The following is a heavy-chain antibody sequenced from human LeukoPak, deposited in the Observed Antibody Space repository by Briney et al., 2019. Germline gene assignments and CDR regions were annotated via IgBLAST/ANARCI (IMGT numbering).Heavy chain of an antibody. V-gene: IGHV4-34*01. CDR1: GESLSSYC. CDR3: ATAARARHYFDY. J-gene: IGHJ4*02. CDR2: MNRSGST. Sequence: PSETLSLTCAASGESLSSYCWNWIRQSPGRGLEWIGEMNRSGSTNYNPSLKRRVTISVDTSKNLLSLRLNSVTAADTAVHYCATAARARHYFDYWGQGSLVTVSS.